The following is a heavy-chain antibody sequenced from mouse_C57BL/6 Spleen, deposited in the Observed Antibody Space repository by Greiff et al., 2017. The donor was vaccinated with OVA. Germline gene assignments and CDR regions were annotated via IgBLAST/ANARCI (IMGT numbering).Heavy chain of an antibody. CDR1: GFTFSDYY. CDR2: INYDGSST. Sequence: EVNLVESEGGLVQPGSSMKLSCTASGFTFSDYYMAWVRQVPEKGLEWVANINYDGSSTYYLDSLKSRFIISRDNAKNILYLQMSSLKSEDTATYYCARENSSYYYGSSLDYWGQGTTLTVSS. V-gene: IGHV5-16*01. CDR3: ARENSSYYYGSSLDY. D-gene: IGHD1-1*01. J-gene: IGHJ2*01.